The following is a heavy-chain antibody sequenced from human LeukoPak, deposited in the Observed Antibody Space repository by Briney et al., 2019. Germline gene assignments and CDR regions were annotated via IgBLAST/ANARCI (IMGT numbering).Heavy chain of an antibody. V-gene: IGHV3-33*01. CDR2: IWYDGSNK. Sequence: QPGGSLRLSCAASGFTFSSYGMHWVRQARGKGLEWVAVIWYDGSNKYYADSVKGRFTISRDNSKNTLYLQMNSLRAEDTAVYFCARASGGYCSSTNCQFDYWGQGSLVTVSS. J-gene: IGHJ4*02. CDR3: ARASGGYCSSTNCQFDY. CDR1: GFTFSSYG. D-gene: IGHD2-2*01.